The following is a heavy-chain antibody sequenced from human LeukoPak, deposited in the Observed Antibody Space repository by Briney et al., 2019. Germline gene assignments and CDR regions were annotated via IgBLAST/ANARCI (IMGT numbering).Heavy chain of an antibody. Sequence: SEILSLTCTVSGYSISNDYWSWIRQPPGTGLEWIGYIYNTGSNDYNPSLKSRVTMSLDTSKNQFSLKLTSVTAADTAIYYCARGLPHYYGSGRIFDYWGQGTLVTVSS. CDR1: GYSISNDY. CDR3: ARGLPHYYGSGRIFDY. V-gene: IGHV4-59*01. CDR2: IYNTGSN. J-gene: IGHJ4*02. D-gene: IGHD3-10*01.